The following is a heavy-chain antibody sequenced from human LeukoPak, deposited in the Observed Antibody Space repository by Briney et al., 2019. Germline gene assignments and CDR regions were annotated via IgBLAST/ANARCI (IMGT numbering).Heavy chain of an antibody. CDR2: IWYDGSNK. CDR3: AREGTTVVTPGYFDY. CDR1: GFTFSSYG. V-gene: IGHV3-33*01. J-gene: IGHJ4*02. Sequence: QSGGSLRLSCAASGFTFSSYGMHWVRQAPGKGLEWVAVIWYDGSNKYYADSVKGRFTISRDNSKNTLYLQMNSLRAEDTAVYYCAREGTTVVTPGYFDYWGQGTLVTVSS. D-gene: IGHD4-17*01.